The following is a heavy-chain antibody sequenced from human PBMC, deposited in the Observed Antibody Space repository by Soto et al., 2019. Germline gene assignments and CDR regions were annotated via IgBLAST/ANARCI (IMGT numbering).Heavy chain of an antibody. CDR2: INSDGSST. CDR1: GFTFSSYW. Sequence: EVQLVESGGGLFLPGGSLRLSCAASGFTFSSYWMHWVRQAPGKGLVWVSRINSDGSSTSYADSVKGRFTISRDNAKNTLCLQMNSLRAEDTAVYYCARDPSPKWLRSYYYDYWGQGTLVTVSS. D-gene: IGHD5-12*01. V-gene: IGHV3-74*01. CDR3: ARDPSPKWLRSYYYDY. J-gene: IGHJ4*02.